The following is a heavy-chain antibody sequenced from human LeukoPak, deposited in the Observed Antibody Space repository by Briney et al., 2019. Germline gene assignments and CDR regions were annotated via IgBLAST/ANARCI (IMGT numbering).Heavy chain of an antibody. V-gene: IGHV3-11*06. Sequence: GGSLRLSCAASGFTFSDYYMSWIRQAPGKGLEWVSYISSSSSYTNYEDSVKGRFTISRDNAKNSMYLQMNNLRAADTAVYYCAREEGDSVDYWGQGTLVTVSS. CDR1: GFTFSDYY. CDR3: AREEGDSVDY. D-gene: IGHD6-13*01. CDR2: ISSSSSYT. J-gene: IGHJ4*02.